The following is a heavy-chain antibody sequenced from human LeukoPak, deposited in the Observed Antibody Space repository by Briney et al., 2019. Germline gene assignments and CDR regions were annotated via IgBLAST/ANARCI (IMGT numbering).Heavy chain of an antibody. CDR1: GGSISSGSYY. CDR2: IYTSGST. D-gene: IGHD4-17*01. Sequence: SQTLSLTCTVSGGSISSGSYYWSWIRQPAGKGLEWIGRIYTSGSTNYNPSLKSRVTISVDTSKNQFSLKLSSVTAADTAVYYCARAGDDYGVLPFDYWGQGTLVTVSS. J-gene: IGHJ4*02. V-gene: IGHV4-61*02. CDR3: ARAGDDYGVLPFDY.